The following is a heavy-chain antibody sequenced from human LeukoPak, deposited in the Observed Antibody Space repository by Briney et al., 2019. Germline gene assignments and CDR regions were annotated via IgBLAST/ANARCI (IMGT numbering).Heavy chain of an antibody. D-gene: IGHD2-2*01. CDR2: ISFEGSNK. CDR3: ARDSAWVVVPAAHSGWFDP. CDR1: GFTFSSYA. J-gene: IGHJ5*02. Sequence: GGSLRLSCAASGFTFSSYAMHWVRQAPGKGLEWGAVISFEGSNKYYADSVKGRFTISRDNSKHTPYLQMNSLRTEATAVYYCARDSAWVVVPAAHSGWFDPWGQGTLVTVSS. V-gene: IGHV3-30*04.